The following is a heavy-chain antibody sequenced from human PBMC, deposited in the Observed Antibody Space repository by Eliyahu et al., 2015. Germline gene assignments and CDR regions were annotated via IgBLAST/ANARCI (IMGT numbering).Heavy chain of an antibody. J-gene: IGHJ4*02. Sequence: QVQLVESGGGVVXPGRSLRLSCAASGFXXSSDGMHWVRQAPGKGLEWVAVISYDGSNKYYADSVKGRFTISRDNSKNTLYLQMNSLRAEDTAVYYCAKGGYSYGSALDYWGQGTLVTVSS. CDR3: AKGGYSYGSALDY. CDR2: ISYDGSNK. D-gene: IGHD5-18*01. V-gene: IGHV3-30*18. CDR1: GFXXSSDG.